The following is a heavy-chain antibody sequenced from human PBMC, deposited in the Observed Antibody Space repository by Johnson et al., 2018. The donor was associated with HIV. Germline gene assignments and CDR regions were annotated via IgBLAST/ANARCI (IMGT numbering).Heavy chain of an antibody. V-gene: IGHV3-7*01. Sequence: VQVLESGGGLVQPGGSLRLSCAASGFTFSSHWMSWVRQAPGKGLEWVATIKEDGIKKYYVDSVKGRFIISRDTAKKSLYLQMNSLRAEDTAVYYCARDGLEVDAFDIWGQGTMVTVSS. CDR2: IKEDGIKK. CDR3: ARDGLEVDAFDI. CDR1: GFTFSSHW. J-gene: IGHJ3*02. D-gene: IGHD3-3*01.